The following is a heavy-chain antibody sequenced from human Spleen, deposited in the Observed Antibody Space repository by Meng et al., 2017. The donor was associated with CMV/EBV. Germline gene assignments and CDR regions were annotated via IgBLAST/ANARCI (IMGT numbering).Heavy chain of an antibody. D-gene: IGHD1-26*01. CDR1: GFTFSSYE. J-gene: IGHJ6*02. V-gene: IGHV3-48*03. CDR2: ISSSGSTI. Sequence: GESLKISCAASGFTFSSYEMNWVRQAPGKGLEWVSYISSSGSTIHYADSVKGRFTISRDNAKNSLYLQMNSLRAEDTAVYYCARDLRWEPRGYYGMDVWGQGTTVTVSS. CDR3: ARDLRWEPRGYYGMDV.